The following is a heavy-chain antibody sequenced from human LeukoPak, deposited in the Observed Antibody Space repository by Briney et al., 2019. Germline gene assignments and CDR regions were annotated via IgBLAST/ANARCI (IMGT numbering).Heavy chain of an antibody. D-gene: IGHD6-13*01. Sequence: GGSLRLSCAASGFTFSSYEMNWVRQAPGKGPEWVSYISSSGSNIYYADSVKGRFTISRDNAKNSLYLQMNSLRAEDTAVYYCASLAAVWGQGTLVTVSS. CDR1: GFTFSSYE. CDR2: ISSSGSNI. J-gene: IGHJ4*02. CDR3: ASLAAV. V-gene: IGHV3-48*03.